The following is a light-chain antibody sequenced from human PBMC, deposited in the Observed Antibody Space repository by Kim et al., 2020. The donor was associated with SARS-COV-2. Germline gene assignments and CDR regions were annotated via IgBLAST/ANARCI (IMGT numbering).Light chain of an antibody. Sequence: DIQMTQSPSSLSASVGDGVSITCRASQSIRSYLNWYQQKPGKAPKLLIYAASSLQSGVPSRFSGSGSGTDFTLTISSLQPEDFATYYCQQTYSTPRTFGQGTKVDIK. CDR1: QSIRSY. CDR2: AAS. V-gene: IGKV1-39*01. J-gene: IGKJ1*01. CDR3: QQTYSTPRT.